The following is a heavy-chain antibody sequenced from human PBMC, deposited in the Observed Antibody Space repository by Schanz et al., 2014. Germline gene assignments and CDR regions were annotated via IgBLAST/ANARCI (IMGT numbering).Heavy chain of an antibody. J-gene: IGHJ4*02. CDR1: GFTFRDYY. Sequence: QVQLVESGGGLVKPGGSLRLSCAASGFTFRDYYMSWIRQAPGKGLEWVAVIWYDENNKYYADSVKGRFTMSRDNSKNTLYLQMNSLRAEDTAVYYCARANYRRKINFDYWGRGTLVTVSS. CDR3: ARANYRRKINFDY. V-gene: IGHV3-33*08. CDR2: IWYDENNK. D-gene: IGHD3-10*01.